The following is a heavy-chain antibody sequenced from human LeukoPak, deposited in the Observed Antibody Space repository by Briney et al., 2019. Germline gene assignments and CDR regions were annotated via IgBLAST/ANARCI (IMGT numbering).Heavy chain of an antibody. CDR2: LFDSVNT. D-gene: IGHD5-18*01. Sequence: KSSETLSLTCTVSGGFISSHYWSWIRQPPGKGLEWIAYLFDSVNTKDNPSLQSRLTLSADTSKNQFSLRLSSVTAADTAVYYCATIKRGSIFGYFDFWGQGIKVTVSS. CDR3: ATIKRGSIFGYFDF. CDR1: GGFISSHY. V-gene: IGHV4-59*11. J-gene: IGHJ4*02.